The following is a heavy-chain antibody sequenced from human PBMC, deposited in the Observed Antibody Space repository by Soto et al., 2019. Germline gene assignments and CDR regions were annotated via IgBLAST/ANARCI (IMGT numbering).Heavy chain of an antibody. J-gene: IGHJ6*02. V-gene: IGHV1-8*01. CDR3: ARGRITMVRGVIIPNYYYYGMDV. Sequence: QVQLVQSGAEVKKPEASVKVSCKASGYTFTSYDINWVRQATGQGLEWMGWMNPNSGNTGYAQKFQGRVTMTRNTSISTAYMELSSLRSEDTAVYYCARGRITMVRGVIIPNYYYYGMDVWGQGTTVTVSS. D-gene: IGHD3-10*01. CDR2: MNPNSGNT. CDR1: GYTFTSYD.